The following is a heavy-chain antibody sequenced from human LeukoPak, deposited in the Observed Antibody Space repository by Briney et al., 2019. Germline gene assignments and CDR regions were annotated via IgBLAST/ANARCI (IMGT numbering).Heavy chain of an antibody. Sequence: GRSLRLSCADSGFTFSIYTMHWFRQAPGLGLEWVAVISNDGSYINYIDSVRGRFTISRDNSRSTLYLQMDSLRAEDTAVYFCARERASCYFDYWGQGTLVTVSS. CDR2: ISNDGSYI. CDR1: GFTFSIYT. D-gene: IGHD2-2*01. CDR3: ARERASCYFDY. V-gene: IGHV3-30*04. J-gene: IGHJ4*02.